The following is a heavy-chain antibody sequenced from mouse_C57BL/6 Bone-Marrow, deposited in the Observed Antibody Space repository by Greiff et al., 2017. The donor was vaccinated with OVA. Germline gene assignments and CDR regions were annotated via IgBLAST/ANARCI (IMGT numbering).Heavy chain of an antibody. V-gene: IGHV1-81*01. CDR1: GYTFTSYG. CDR3: ASQDYEGAWFAY. CDR2: IYPRSGNT. J-gene: IGHJ3*01. D-gene: IGHD2-4*01. Sequence: VKLMESGAELARPGASVKLSCKASGYTFTSYGISWVKQRTGQGLEWIGEIYPRSGNTYYNEKFKGKATLTADKSSSTAYMELGSLTSEDSAVYFCASQDYEGAWFAYWGQGTLVTVSA.